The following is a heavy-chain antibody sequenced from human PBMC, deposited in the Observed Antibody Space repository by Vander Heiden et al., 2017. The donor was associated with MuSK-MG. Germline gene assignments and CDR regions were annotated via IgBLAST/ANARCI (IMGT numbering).Heavy chain of an antibody. V-gene: IGHV3-23*01. CDR3: AKPFIASSSGTTVGY. D-gene: IGHD1-1*01. CDR1: GFSFGSYA. CDR2: ISGRYDST. J-gene: IGHJ4*02. Sequence: EVQLLESGGGLVQPGGSLRLSCAVSGFSFGSYAMSWVRQAPGKGLEWVSGISGRYDSTYYADSVKGRFTISRDRSKNMLYLQMNSLRVEDTAVYYCAKPFIASSSGTTVGYWGQGTQVTVSS.